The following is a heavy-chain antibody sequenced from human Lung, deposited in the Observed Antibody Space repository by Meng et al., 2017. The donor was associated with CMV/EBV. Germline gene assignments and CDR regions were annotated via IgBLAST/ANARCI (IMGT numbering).Heavy chain of an antibody. V-gene: IGHV4-4*02. CDR3: LRRSGGSV. Sequence: LVLPAESLSPPCADSGDSITNHNLWAWVRQPPGQGLEWIGEIPHRGSSAYTPSLTSRASMSIDKSKNQFSLKLTSVTAADTAVYHCLRRSGGSVWGQGTLVTVSS. J-gene: IGHJ1*01. CDR1: GDSITNHNL. D-gene: IGHD3-10*01. CDR2: IPHRGSS.